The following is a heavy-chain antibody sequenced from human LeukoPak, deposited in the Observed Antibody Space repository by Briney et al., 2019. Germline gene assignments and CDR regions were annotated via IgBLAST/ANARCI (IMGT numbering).Heavy chain of an antibody. Sequence: SQTLSLTCTVSGGSISSGGYWSWIRQHPEKGLEWIGYIHYTGNTYYNPSLKSRVSISVDMSQNQFSLNLNSVTAADTAVYFCAGIVLKDAAQFDFWGQGTLVTVSS. CDR2: IHYTGNT. J-gene: IGHJ4*02. V-gene: IGHV4-31*03. CDR3: AGIVLKDAAQFDF. D-gene: IGHD2-8*01. CDR1: GGSISSGGY.